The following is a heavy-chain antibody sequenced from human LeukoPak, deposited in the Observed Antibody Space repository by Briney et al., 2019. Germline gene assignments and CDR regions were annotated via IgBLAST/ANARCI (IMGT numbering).Heavy chain of an antibody. CDR3: AGPWDQVGFDP. D-gene: IGHD1-26*01. Sequence: PGASVTVSCKASGYTFTGYYLHWVRQAPGQGLEWMGWIYPKTGGTSYAQKFQGRVTMTRDTSIRTAYMELIGLRSDDTAVYYCAGPWDQVGFDPWGQGTLVSVSS. J-gene: IGHJ5*02. CDR2: IYPKTGGT. CDR1: GYTFTGYY. V-gene: IGHV1-2*02.